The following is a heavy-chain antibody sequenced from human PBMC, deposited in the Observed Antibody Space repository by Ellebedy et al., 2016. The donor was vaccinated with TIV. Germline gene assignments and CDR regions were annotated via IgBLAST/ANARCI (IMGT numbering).Heavy chain of an antibody. Sequence: SETLSLTCTVSGGSISSYYWSWIRQPPGKGLEWIGDIYYGGSTNYNPSLKSRVTISVDTSKNQFSLKLSSVTAADTAVYYCAIGDRSMIVVQWGQGTLVTVSS. CDR2: IYYGGST. J-gene: IGHJ4*02. CDR3: AIGDRSMIVVQ. V-gene: IGHV4-59*12. D-gene: IGHD3-22*01. CDR1: GGSISSYY.